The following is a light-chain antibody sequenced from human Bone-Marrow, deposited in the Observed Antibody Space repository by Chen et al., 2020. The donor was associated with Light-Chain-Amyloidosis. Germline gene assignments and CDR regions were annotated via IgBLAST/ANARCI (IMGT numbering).Light chain of an antibody. CDR2: RDT. CDR3: QSADSSGTYEVI. Sequence: SYELTQPPSVSVSPGQTAMITCSGDDLPTKYAYWYQQKPGQAPVLVIHRDTERPSGISERFSGSSSGTTATLTISGVQAEDEADYLCQSADSSGTYEVIFGGGTKLTVL. J-gene: IGLJ2*01. CDR1: DLPTKY. V-gene: IGLV3-25*03.